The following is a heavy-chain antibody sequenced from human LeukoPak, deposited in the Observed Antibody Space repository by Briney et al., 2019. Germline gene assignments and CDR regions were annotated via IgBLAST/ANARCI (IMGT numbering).Heavy chain of an antibody. CDR2: IYHSGST. V-gene: IGHV4-38-2*01. CDR3: ARLLGLYSSSSGSPDAFDI. D-gene: IGHD6-6*01. CDR1: GYSISSGYY. J-gene: IGHJ3*02. Sequence: SETLSLTCAVSGYSISSGYYWGWIRQPPGKGLEWIGSIYHSGSTYYNPSLKSRVTISVDTSKNQFSLKLSSVTGADTAVYYCARLLGLYSSSSGSPDAFDIWGQGTMVTVSS.